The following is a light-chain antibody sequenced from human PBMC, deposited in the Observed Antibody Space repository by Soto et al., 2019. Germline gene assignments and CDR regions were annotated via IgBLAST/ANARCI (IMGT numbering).Light chain of an antibody. CDR1: QSVSSY. J-gene: IGKJ4*01. Sequence: EIVLTQSPATLSLSPGERATLSCRASQSVSSYLAWYQQKPGQAPRLLIYDASNRATGIPARFSGSGSGTDFPLTISSLEPEDFAVYYCQQSSNWAGGITFGGGTKVEIK. V-gene: IGKV3-11*01. CDR3: QQSSNWAGGIT. CDR2: DAS.